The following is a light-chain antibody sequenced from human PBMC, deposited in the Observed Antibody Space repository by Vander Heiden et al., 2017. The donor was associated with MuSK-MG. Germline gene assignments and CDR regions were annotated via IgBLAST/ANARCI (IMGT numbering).Light chain of an antibody. CDR1: SSNIGSNY. Sequence: QSVLPQPPSASGTPGQRVTISCSGSSSNIGSNYVYWYQQLPGTAPQLLIYRNNQRPSGVPDRFSGSKSGTSASLATSGLRSEDEADYYCAAWDDSLSAHVVFGGGTKLTVL. CDR2: RNN. J-gene: IGLJ2*01. V-gene: IGLV1-47*01. CDR3: AAWDDSLSAHVV.